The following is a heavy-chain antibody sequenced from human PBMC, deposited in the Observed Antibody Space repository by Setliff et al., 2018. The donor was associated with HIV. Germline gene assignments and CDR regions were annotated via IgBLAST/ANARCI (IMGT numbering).Heavy chain of an antibody. CDR3: ARGLSFYDPGGFDY. J-gene: IGHJ4*02. CDR2: INHSGST. D-gene: IGHD3-22*01. V-gene: IGHV4-34*01. CDR1: GGSFSGYD. Sequence: SETLSLTCAVYGGSFSGYDWSWIRQPPGKGLEWIGEINHSGSTNYNPSLKSRVTISVDTSKNQFSLKLSSVTAADTAVYYCARGLSFYDPGGFDYWGQGTLVTVYS.